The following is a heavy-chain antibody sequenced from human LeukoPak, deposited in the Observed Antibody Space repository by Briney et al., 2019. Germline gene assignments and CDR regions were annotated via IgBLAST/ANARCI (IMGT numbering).Heavy chain of an antibody. Sequence: SQTLSLTCAISGDSVSSNSAAWNWIRQSPSRGLEWLGRTYYRSKWYNDYAVSVKGRITINPDTSKNQFSLQLNSVTPEDTAVYYYARGHYDFWSGQIDYWGQGTLVTVSS. D-gene: IGHD3-3*01. CDR1: GDSVSSNSAA. V-gene: IGHV6-1*01. J-gene: IGHJ4*02. CDR2: TYYRSKWYN. CDR3: ARGHYDFWSGQIDY.